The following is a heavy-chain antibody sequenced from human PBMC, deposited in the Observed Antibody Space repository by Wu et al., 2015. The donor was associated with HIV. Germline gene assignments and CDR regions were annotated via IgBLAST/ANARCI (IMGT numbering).Heavy chain of an antibody. D-gene: IGHD4-17*01. Sequence: GNTNYAQKFQERVTITRDMSTSTAYMELSSLRSEDTAVYYCAAGSQDYGDRLYYYGMDVWGQGTTVIVSS. V-gene: IGHV1-58*01. CDR2: GNT. CDR3: AAGSQDYGDRLYYYGMDV. J-gene: IGHJ6*02.